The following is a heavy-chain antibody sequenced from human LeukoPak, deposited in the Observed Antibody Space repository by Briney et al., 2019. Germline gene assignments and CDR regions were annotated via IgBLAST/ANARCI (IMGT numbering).Heavy chain of an antibody. CDR3: GRWRESSNWPLGYLQH. V-gene: IGHV1-18*01. J-gene: IGHJ1*01. CDR2: ISAYNGNT. CDR1: GYTFTSYA. Sequence: ASVKVSCKASGYTFTSYAVNWVRQAPGQGLEWMGWISAYNGNTNYAQSLQGRVTMTTDASTSTVYMELRSLRSDDTAVYYCGRWRESSNWPLGYLQHWGQGTLVIVSS. D-gene: IGHD4-11*01.